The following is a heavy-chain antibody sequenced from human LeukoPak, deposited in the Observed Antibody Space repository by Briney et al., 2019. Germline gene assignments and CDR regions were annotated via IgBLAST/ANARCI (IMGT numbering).Heavy chain of an antibody. CDR2: ISGSGGST. CDR1: GFTFSSYA. Sequence: GALRLSCAASGFTFSSYAMSWVRQAPGKGLEWVSAISGSGGSTYYADSVKGRFTISRDNSKNTLYLQMNSLRAEDTAVYYCANRGYYYGSGSHEYYFDYWGQGTLVTVSS. J-gene: IGHJ4*02. D-gene: IGHD3-10*01. V-gene: IGHV3-23*01. CDR3: ANRGYYYGSGSHEYYFDY.